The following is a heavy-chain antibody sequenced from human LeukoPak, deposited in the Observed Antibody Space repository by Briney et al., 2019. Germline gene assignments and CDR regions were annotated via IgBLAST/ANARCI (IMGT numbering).Heavy chain of an antibody. CDR2: INPNSGGT. CDR1: GYTFTAYY. J-gene: IGHJ3*02. Sequence: ASVKVSCKASGYTFTAYYIHWVRQAPGRGLEWMGWINPNSGGTKYAQKFQGRVTMTRDTSISTAYMELSRLTSDDTAVYYCARGMYDDAFDIWGQGTMVTVSS. CDR3: ARGMYDDAFDI. V-gene: IGHV1-2*02. D-gene: IGHD2-8*01.